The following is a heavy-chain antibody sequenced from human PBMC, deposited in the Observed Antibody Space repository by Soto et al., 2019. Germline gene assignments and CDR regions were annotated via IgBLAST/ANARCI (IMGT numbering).Heavy chain of an antibody. V-gene: IGHV4-31*03. CDR1: GDAISSGGYY. CDR2: IYYSGST. D-gene: IGHD2-15*01. Sequence: QVQLQESGPGLVKPSQTLSLTCTVSGDAISSGGYYWSWVRQQSGKGLEWIGYIYYSGSTYYNPSLESRVTISVDTSKNQFSLKLSSVTAADTAIYYCARGDCNTGGCYYGNWFDPWGQGTLVTVSS. J-gene: IGHJ5*02. CDR3: ARGDCNTGGCYYGNWFDP.